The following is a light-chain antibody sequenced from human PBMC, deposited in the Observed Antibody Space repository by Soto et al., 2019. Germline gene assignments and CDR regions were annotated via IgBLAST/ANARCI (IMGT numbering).Light chain of an antibody. V-gene: IGKV1-39*01. Sequence: IQMTQSPSSLSASVGDRVTITCRASQSISSYLNWYQQKLGKAPKLLIYAASSLQSGVSSRFSGSGSGTDFTLTISSLQPEDFAIYYCQQSYSNPYIFGQGTKLEIK. CDR3: QQSYSNPYI. J-gene: IGKJ2*01. CDR1: QSISSY. CDR2: AAS.